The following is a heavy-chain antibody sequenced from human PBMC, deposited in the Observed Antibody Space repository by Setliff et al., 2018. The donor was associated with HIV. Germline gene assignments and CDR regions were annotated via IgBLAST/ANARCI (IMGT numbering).Heavy chain of an antibody. V-gene: IGHV3-49*04. CDR1: GFSFGDFA. CDR3: ARKLRPGYGMDV. D-gene: IGHD3-10*01. Sequence: GGSLRLSCTASGFSFGDFALNWVRQAPGKGLEWIGFIRTKAHGGTTEYAASVRGRFTISRDDSESIAYLQMNSLNTEDTAMYYCARKLRPGYGMDVWGQGTPVTVSS. CDR2: IRTKAHGGTT. J-gene: IGHJ6*02.